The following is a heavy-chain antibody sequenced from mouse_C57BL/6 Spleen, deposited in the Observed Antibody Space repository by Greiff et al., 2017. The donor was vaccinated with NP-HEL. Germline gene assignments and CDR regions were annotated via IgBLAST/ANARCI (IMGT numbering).Heavy chain of an antibody. D-gene: IGHD1-1*02. CDR2: ISYDGSN. J-gene: IGHJ2*01. CDR3: ARYGGNLGFDY. Sequence: ESGPGLVKPSQSLSLTCSVTGYSITSGYYWNWIRQFPGNKLEWMGYISYDGSNNYNPSLKNRISITRDTSKNQFFLKLNSVTTEDTATYYCARYGGNLGFDYWGQGTTLTVSS. CDR1: GYSITSGYY. V-gene: IGHV3-6*01.